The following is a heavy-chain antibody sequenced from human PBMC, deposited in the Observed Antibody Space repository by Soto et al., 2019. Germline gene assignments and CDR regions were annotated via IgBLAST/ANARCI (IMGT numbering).Heavy chain of an antibody. V-gene: IGHV4-30-4*01. Sequence: QVQLQESGPGLVKPSQTLSLTCTVSGGSISSGDYYWSWIRQPPGKGLEWIGYSYYSGSTYYNPSLKRRLTISVDTSKNQFSLKLSSVTAADTAVYYCARGTPPNFYGSGRTVLDFDYWGQGTLVTVSS. CDR3: ARGTPPNFYGSGRTVLDFDY. CDR1: GGSISSGDYY. CDR2: SYYSGST. D-gene: IGHD3-10*01. J-gene: IGHJ4*02.